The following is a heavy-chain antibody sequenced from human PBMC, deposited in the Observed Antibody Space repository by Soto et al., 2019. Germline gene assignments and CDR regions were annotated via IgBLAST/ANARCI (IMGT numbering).Heavy chain of an antibody. CDR2: IYPGDSDT. CDR3: ARLRGEGGGYGVYYYYYYMDV. CDR1: GYSFTSYW. V-gene: IGHV5-51*01. J-gene: IGHJ6*03. Sequence: PGESLKISCKGSGYSFTSYWIGWVRQMPGKGLEWMGIIYPGDSDTRYSPSFQGQVTISADKSISTAYLQWSSLKASDTAMYYCARLRGEGGGYGVYYYYYYMDVWGKGTTVTVSS. D-gene: IGHD5-18*01.